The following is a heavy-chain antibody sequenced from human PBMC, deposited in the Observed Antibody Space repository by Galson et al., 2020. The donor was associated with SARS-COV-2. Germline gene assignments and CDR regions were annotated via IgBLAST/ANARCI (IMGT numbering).Heavy chain of an antibody. D-gene: IGHD1-1*01. CDR1: GFVFRNDP. J-gene: IGHJ4*02. CDR3: ARDTNFGFDS. V-gene: IGHV3-48*01. Sequence: GESLKISCAASGFVFRNDPMNWVRQAPGKGLEWMSNIRAESVAYDADSVKGRFTTSRDNAENFLYLQMNSLSVEDTAVYYCARDTNFGFDSWGQGILVTVSS. CDR2: IRAESVA.